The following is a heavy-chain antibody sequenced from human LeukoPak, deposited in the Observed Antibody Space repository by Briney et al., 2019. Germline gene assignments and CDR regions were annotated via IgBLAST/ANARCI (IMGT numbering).Heavy chain of an antibody. Sequence: ASVKVSCKASGCTFSTYYVHWVRQAPGQGLEWMGWISAYNGNTNYAQKLQDRVTMTTDTSTSTAYMELRSLRSDDTAVYYCARTNVYYYASSDYYPYFDYWAQGTLVTVSS. CDR2: ISAYNGNT. CDR3: ARTNVYYYASSDYYPYFDY. CDR1: GCTFSTYY. J-gene: IGHJ4*02. V-gene: IGHV1-18*04. D-gene: IGHD3-22*01.